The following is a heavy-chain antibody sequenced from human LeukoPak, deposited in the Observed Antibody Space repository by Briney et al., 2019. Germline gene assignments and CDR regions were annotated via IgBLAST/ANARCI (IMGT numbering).Heavy chain of an antibody. V-gene: IGHV3-23*01. J-gene: IGHJ4*02. CDR3: AKDRLDY. Sequence: GGPLRLSCAASGFTFSNYAMSWVRQVPGKGLEWVSAITGSGGSTYYADSLKGRFTISRDNSKNTLYLQMNSLRAEDTAIYYCAKDRLDYWGQGTLVTVSS. CDR1: GFTFSNYA. CDR2: ITGSGGST.